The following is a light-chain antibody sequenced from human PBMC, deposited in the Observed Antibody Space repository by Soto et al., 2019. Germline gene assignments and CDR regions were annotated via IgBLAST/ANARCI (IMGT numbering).Light chain of an antibody. Sequence: EIVLTQSPGTLSLSPGERATLSCRASQSVSSSYLAWYQQKPGQAPRLLIYGASSRATGIPDRFSGSGSGTDFTLTISRLEPEDLAVYYCQQDCSSLTWTFGQGTKVEIK. CDR2: GAS. CDR3: QQDCSSLTWT. J-gene: IGKJ1*01. V-gene: IGKV3-20*01. CDR1: QSVSSSY.